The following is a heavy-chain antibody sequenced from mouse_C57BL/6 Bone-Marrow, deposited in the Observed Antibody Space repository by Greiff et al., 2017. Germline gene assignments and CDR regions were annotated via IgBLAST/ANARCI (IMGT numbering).Heavy chain of an antibody. CDR2: INPGSGGT. J-gene: IGHJ4*01. CDR1: GYAFTNYL. V-gene: IGHV1-54*01. Sequence: QVQLQQSGAELVRPGTSVKVSCKASGYAFTNYLIEWVQQRPGQGLEWIGVINPGSGGTNYNEKFKGKATLTADKSSSTAYMQLSSLTSEDSAVYFCARRGYYYAMDYWGQGTSVTVSS. CDR3: ARRGYYYAMDY.